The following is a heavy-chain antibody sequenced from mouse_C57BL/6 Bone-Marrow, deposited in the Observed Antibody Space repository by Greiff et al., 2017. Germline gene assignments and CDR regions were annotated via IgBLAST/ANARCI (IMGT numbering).Heavy chain of an antibody. Sequence: EVQLVESGGDLVKPGGSLKLSCAASGFTFSSYGMSWVRQTPDKRLEWVATISSGGSYTYYPDSVKGRFTISRDNAKNTLYLQMSSLKSEDTAMXYCAREANLLWYWYFDVWGTGTTVTVSS. J-gene: IGHJ1*03. CDR3: AREANLLWYWYFDV. V-gene: IGHV5-6*01. CDR1: GFTFSSYG. CDR2: ISSGGSYT. D-gene: IGHD2-1*01.